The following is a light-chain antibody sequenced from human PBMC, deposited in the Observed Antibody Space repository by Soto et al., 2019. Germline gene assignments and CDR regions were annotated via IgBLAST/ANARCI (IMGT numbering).Light chain of an antibody. CDR2: KAI. Sequence: DIQMTQSPSTLSESVGDRITITCRASQSITTWLAWYQQKPGKAPKLLIYKAINLQSGVPSRFSGSGSGTEVTLTISSLQPDDFATYYCQRYNDYQYVFGQGTKLDMK. V-gene: IGKV1-5*03. J-gene: IGKJ2*01. CDR1: QSITTW. CDR3: QRYNDYQYV.